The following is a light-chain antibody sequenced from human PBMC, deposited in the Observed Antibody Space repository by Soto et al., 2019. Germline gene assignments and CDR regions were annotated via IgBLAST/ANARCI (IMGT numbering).Light chain of an antibody. Sequence: EIVLTQSPATLSLSPGERATLSVRASQTVSSYLLWYQQKPGQAPRLLIYDASNRATGIPARFSGSGSETDFTLTISSLEPEDFAVYFCQQRMNWPLTFGQGTRLEIK. V-gene: IGKV3-11*01. J-gene: IGKJ5*01. CDR2: DAS. CDR1: QTVSSY. CDR3: QQRMNWPLT.